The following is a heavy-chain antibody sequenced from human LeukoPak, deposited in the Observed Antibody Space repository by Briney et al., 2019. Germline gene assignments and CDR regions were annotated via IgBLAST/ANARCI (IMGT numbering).Heavy chain of an antibody. Sequence: ASVKVSCKASGYTFTSYAMHWVRQAPGQRLEWMGWINAGNGNTKYSQKFQGRVTITADESTSTAYMELSSLRSEDTAVYYCAREDGDYSGFDYWGQGTLVTVSS. J-gene: IGHJ4*02. CDR3: AREDGDYSGFDY. CDR2: INAGNGNT. D-gene: IGHD4-17*01. CDR1: GYTFTSYA. V-gene: IGHV1-3*01.